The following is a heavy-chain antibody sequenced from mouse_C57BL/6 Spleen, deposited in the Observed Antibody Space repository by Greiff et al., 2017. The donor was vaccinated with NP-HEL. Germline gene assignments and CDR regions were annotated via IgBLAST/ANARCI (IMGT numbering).Heavy chain of an antibody. Sequence: EVKLVESGGGLVKPGGSLKLSCAASGFTFSRYAMSWVRQTPEKRLEWVATISDGGSYTYYPDNVKGRFTISRDNAKNNLYLQMSHLKSEDTAMYYCARDYYGSSHRYFDVWGTGTTVTVSS. CDR2: ISDGGSYT. D-gene: IGHD1-1*01. V-gene: IGHV5-4*03. J-gene: IGHJ1*03. CDR1: GFTFSRYA. CDR3: ARDYYGSSHRYFDV.